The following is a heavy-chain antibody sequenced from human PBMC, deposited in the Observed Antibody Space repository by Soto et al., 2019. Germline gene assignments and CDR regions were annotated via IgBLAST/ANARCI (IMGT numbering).Heavy chain of an antibody. CDR2: IYYSGST. CDR3: ARDHNYDFWSGYYSNYYYGMDV. V-gene: IGHV4-61*01. CDR1: GGSVSSGSYY. J-gene: IGHJ6*02. Sequence: SETLSLTCTVSGGSVSSGSYYWSWIRQPPGKGLEWIGYIYYSGSTNYNPSLKSRVTISVDTSKNQFSLKLSSVTAADTAVYYCARDHNYDFWSGYYSNYYYGMDVWGQGTTVTVSS. D-gene: IGHD3-3*01.